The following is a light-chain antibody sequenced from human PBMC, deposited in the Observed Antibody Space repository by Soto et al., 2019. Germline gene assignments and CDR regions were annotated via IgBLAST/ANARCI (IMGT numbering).Light chain of an antibody. CDR3: QQYHYWKYN. CDR1: QSVSSL. Sequence: VLTQAPATLSVSPGERVTLSCRASQSVSSLLAWYQQKPGQAPRLLIYSTSTRATGIPARFSGSGSGTEFTLPLSSLQSGDFAIYYCQQYHYWKYNCGEETKVHIK. J-gene: IGKJ2*01. V-gene: IGKV3-15*01. CDR2: STS.